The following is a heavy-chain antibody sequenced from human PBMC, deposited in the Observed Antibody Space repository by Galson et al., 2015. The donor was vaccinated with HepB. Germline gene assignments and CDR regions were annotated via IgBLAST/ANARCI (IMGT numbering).Heavy chain of an antibody. V-gene: IGHV4-61*02. CDR1: GSSISSGSYY. CDR3: ASSVGSNSWLNAASDI. CDR2: IYPTGST. Sequence: TLSLTCTVSGSSISSGSYYWTWIRQPAGKGLEWIGRIYPTGSTDHNSSLKSRVTMSVDTSKNQFSLKLNSVTAADTAVYYCASSVGSNSWLNAASDIWGQGTMVTVSS. J-gene: IGHJ3*02. D-gene: IGHD6-13*01.